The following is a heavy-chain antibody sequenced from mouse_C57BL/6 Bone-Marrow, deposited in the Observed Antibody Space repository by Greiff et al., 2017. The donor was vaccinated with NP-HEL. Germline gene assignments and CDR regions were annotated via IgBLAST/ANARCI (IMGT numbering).Heavy chain of an antibody. D-gene: IGHD4-1*01. Sequence: VQLQQSGAELVRPGASVKLSCTASGFNIKDDYMHWVKQRPEQGLEWIGWIDPENGDTEYASKFQGKATITADTSSNTAYLQLSSLTSEDTAVYYCTTVLTPFDYWGQGTTLTVSS. J-gene: IGHJ2*01. CDR1: GFNIKDDY. CDR2: IDPENGDT. CDR3: TTVLTPFDY. V-gene: IGHV14-4*01.